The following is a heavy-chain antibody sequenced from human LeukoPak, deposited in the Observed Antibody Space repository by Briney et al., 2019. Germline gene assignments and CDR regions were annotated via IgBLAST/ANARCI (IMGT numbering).Heavy chain of an antibody. CDR2: ISAYNGNT. Sequence: ASVKVSCKASGGTFSSYAISWVRQAPGQGLEWMGWISAYNGNTNYAQKLQGRVTMTTDTSTSTAYMELRSLRSDDTAVYYCARDRSEITIFGVGYYYYGMDVWGQGTTVTVSS. CDR1: GGTFSSYA. J-gene: IGHJ6*02. V-gene: IGHV1-18*01. D-gene: IGHD3-3*01. CDR3: ARDRSEITIFGVGYYYYGMDV.